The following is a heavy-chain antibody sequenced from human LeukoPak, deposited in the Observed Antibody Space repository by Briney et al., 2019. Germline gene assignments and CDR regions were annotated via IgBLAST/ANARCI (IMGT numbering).Heavy chain of an antibody. V-gene: IGHV3-23*01. D-gene: IGHD6-19*01. CDR3: AKEAGSGWSYFDY. J-gene: IGHJ4*02. Sequence: PGGSLRLSCAASGFTFSTYAVSWVRQAPGKGLEWVSGMRVIGDTTYFADSVKGRFTISRDNSKNTLHLQINSLRAEDTAVYYCAKEAGSGWSYFDYWGQGTLVSVSS. CDR2: MRVIGDTT. CDR1: GFTFSTYA.